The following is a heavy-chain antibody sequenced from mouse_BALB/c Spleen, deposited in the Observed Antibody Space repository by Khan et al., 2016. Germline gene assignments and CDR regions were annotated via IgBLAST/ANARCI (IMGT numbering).Heavy chain of an antibody. CDR1: GFSFTNYG. Sequence: QIQLVQSGPELKKPGETVKISCKASGFSFTNYGMHWVKQAPGKGLKWMGWRNTYTGEPTYADDFKGRFAFSLETSASTAYLQINNHKNEDMATYFWARGIKDAMDYWGQGTSVTVSS. CDR3: ARGIKDAMDY. J-gene: IGHJ4*01. D-gene: IGHD1-3*01. V-gene: IGHV9-1*02. CDR2: RNTYTGEP.